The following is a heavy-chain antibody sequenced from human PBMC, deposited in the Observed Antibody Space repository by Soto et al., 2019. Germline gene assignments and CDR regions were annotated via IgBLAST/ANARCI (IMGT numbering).Heavy chain of an antibody. CDR3: ATEKVGANDY. Sequence: QVQLVQCGAEVKKPGASVKVSCKASGYTFTSYDINSVRQATGQGLEWMGWMNPNSGNTGYAQKFQGRVTMTRNTSISTAYMKLRSLRSEDTAVYYCATEKVGANDYWGQGTPITVSS. CDR2: MNPNSGNT. CDR1: GYTFTSYD. D-gene: IGHD1-26*01. V-gene: IGHV1-8*01. J-gene: IGHJ4*02.